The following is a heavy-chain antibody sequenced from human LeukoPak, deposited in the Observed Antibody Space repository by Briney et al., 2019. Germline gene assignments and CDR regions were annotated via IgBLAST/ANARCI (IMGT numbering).Heavy chain of an antibody. D-gene: IGHD3-10*01. CDR1: GFTFDDYA. CDR3: AKDFRMVRGVRGRYGMDV. V-gene: IGHV3-43*02. CDR2: ISGDGGST. J-gene: IGHJ6*02. Sequence: PGGSLRLSCAAPGFTFDDYAMHWVRQAPGKGLEWVSLISGDGGSTYYADSVKGRFTISRDNSKNSLYLQMNSLRTEDTALYYCAKDFRMVRGVRGRYGMDVWGQGTTVTVSS.